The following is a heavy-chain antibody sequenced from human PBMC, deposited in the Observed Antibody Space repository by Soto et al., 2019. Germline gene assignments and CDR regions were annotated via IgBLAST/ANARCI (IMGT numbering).Heavy chain of an antibody. CDR2: ISYTGST. D-gene: IGHD3-10*01. CDR3: ASVGELPVWFDP. CDR1: GDSISSYY. Sequence: QVQLQESGPGLVKPSETLSLTCTVSGDSISSYYWSWIRQPPGKGLEWVGYISYTGSTIYNPSLESRATISLDTSKNQVSLSLNSVTVADTAVYHCASVGELPVWFDPWGRGTLVTVSS. V-gene: IGHV4-59*13. J-gene: IGHJ5*02.